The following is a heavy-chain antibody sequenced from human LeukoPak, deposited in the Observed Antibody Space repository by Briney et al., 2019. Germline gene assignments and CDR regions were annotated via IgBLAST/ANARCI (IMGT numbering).Heavy chain of an antibody. D-gene: IGHD5-18*01. CDR1: GFTFDDYA. J-gene: IGHJ4*02. CDR3: AKSGYSYGYVSNYFDY. Sequence: GGSLRLSCAASGFTFDDYAMHWVRQAPGKGLEWVSGISWNSGSIGYADSVKGRFTISRDNAKNSLYLQMNSLRAEDTALYYCAKSGYSYGYVSNYFDYWGQGTLVTVSS. CDR2: ISWNSGSI. V-gene: IGHV3-9*01.